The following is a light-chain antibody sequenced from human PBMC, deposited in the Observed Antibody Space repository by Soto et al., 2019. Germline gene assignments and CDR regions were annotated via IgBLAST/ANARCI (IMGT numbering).Light chain of an antibody. V-gene: IGKV1-39*01. CDR1: QSISNY. CDR2: AAS. Sequence: DLQMTQSPSSLSASVGDRVTITCRASQSISNYLNWYQQKPGKAPKLLMYAASSLQSVVPSRFGGSGSGTDFTLTISSLQPEDFATYYCQQSYSTPRTFGQGTKVEIK. J-gene: IGKJ1*01. CDR3: QQSYSTPRT.